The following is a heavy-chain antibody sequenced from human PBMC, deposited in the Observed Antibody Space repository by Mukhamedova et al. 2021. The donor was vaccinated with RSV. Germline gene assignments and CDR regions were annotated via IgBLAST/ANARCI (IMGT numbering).Heavy chain of an antibody. CDR2: T. J-gene: IGHJ4*02. CDR3: ARINSDCTSIPCYKGLFDY. Sequence: TYYNPSLKSQVTMSIDTSKKQFALKLTSVTPADTAVYYCARINSDCTSIPCYKGLFDYWSQGILVPVSS. V-gene: IGHV4-31*01. D-gene: IGHD2-15*01.